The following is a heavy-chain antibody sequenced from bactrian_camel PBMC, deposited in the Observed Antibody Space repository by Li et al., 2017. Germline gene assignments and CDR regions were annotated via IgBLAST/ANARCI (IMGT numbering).Heavy chain of an antibody. CDR3: IVDWTRDCKQGSLSLKSRLALKIEPRYGY. CDR1: GDTDSRSC. CDR2: IASDGTT. D-gene: IGHD1*01. Sequence: HVQLVESGGGAVQAGGSMRLSCSVSGDTDSRSCLAWVRQAPGKGREGVATIASDGTTRYADSVVGRFTISYDYAQNTMSLQMDSLKLEDTATYFCIVDWTRDCKQGSLSLKSRLALKIEPRYGYWGQGTQVTVS. J-gene: IGHJ6*01. V-gene: IGHV3S53*01.